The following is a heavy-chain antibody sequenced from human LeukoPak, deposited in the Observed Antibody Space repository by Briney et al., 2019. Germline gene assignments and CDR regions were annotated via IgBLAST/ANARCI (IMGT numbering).Heavy chain of an antibody. Sequence: GRSLRLSCAASGFTFSSYAMHWVRQAQGKGMEYVSAISSNGGSTYYANSVKGRFTISRDNSKNTLYLQMGSLRAEDMAVYYCARTRGFDGGYYYMDVWGKGTTVAVSS. J-gene: IGHJ6*03. V-gene: IGHV3-64*01. CDR1: GFTFSSYA. D-gene: IGHD3-10*01. CDR3: ARTRGFDGGYYYMDV. CDR2: ISSNGGST.